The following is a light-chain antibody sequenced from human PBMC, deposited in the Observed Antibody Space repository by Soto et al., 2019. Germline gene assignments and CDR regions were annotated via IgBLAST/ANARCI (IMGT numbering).Light chain of an antibody. J-gene: IGKJ5*01. CDR3: QQYNSYSTIT. Sequence: AIQLTQSPSSLSASVGDRVTITCRASQGIRNDLGWYQQKPGKAPKLLIYDASSLESGVPSRFSGSGSGTEFTLTISSLQPDDFATYYCQQYNSYSTITFGQGTRLEIK. V-gene: IGKV1-13*02. CDR2: DAS. CDR1: QGIRND.